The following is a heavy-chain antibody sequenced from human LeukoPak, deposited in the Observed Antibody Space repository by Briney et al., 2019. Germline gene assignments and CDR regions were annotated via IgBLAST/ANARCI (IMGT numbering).Heavy chain of an antibody. CDR1: GFTFSSYS. D-gene: IGHD2-2*01. CDR2: MRDIGAVT. Sequence: PGGSLRLSCEASGFTFSSYSMRWVRQAPGRGLEWLSIMRDIGAVTFYADCVKGRFTISRDNSKNTLYLLMNKLRAGDTAVYYCARGSCSSRSCYKRVNCVDVWGQGTPVTVSS. CDR3: ARGSCSSRSCYKRVNCVDV. J-gene: IGHJ6*02. V-gene: IGHV3-23*01.